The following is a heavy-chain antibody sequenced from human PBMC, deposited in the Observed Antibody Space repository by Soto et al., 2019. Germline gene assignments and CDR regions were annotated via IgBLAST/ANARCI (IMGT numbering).Heavy chain of an antibody. J-gene: IGHJ4*02. CDR3: AREGGIVGATAADY. CDR2: IFYSGST. V-gene: IGHV4-31*03. Sequence: QVQLQESGPGLVKPSQTLSLTCTVSGGSLSSGGYYWSWIPQHPGKGLEWIGYIFYSGSTYYNPSLKSRVTISVDTSKNQFSLKLISVTAADTAVYYCAREGGIVGATAADYWGQGTLVTVSS. CDR1: GGSLSSGGYY. D-gene: IGHD1-26*01.